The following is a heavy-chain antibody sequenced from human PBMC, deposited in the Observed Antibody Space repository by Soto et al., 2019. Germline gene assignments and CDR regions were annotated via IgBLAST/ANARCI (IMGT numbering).Heavy chain of an antibody. V-gene: IGHV1-18*01. CDR1: GYTFTSYG. D-gene: IGHD5-18*01. Sequence: QVQLVQSGAEVKKPGASVKVSCKASGYTFTSYGISWVRQAPGQGLEWMGWISIDNGKRKYAQKFQGTVTMTTDTSTSTAYMELRSLRFDDTAVYYCAREQHLGTYFDYWGQGTPVTVSS. CDR2: ISIDNGKR. CDR3: AREQHLGTYFDY. J-gene: IGHJ4*02.